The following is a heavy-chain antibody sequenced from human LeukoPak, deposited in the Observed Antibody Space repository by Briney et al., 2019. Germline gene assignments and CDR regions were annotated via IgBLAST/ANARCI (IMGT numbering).Heavy chain of an antibody. CDR3: ARGTYSSGWYSPSAFDI. Sequence: SETLSLTCAVYGGSFSGYYWSWIRKPPGKGLEWIGEINHSGSTNYNPSFKSRVTISVDTSKNQFSLKLSSVTAADTAVYYCARGTYSSGWYSPSAFDIWGQGTMVTVSS. CDR1: GGSFSGYY. CDR2: INHSGST. J-gene: IGHJ3*02. D-gene: IGHD6-19*01. V-gene: IGHV4-34*01.